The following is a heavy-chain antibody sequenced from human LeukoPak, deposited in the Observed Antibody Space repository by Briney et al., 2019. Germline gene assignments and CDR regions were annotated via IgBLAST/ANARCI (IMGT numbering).Heavy chain of an antibody. CDR3: ARVATYYYDSSGSNDAFDI. J-gene: IGHJ3*02. V-gene: IGHV1-69*05. CDR1: GGTFSSYA. CDR2: IIPIFGTA. Sequence: SVKVSCKASGGTFSSYAISWVRQAPGQGLEWMGGIIPIFGTANYAQKFQGRVTITTDESTSTAYMELSSLKSEDTAVYYCARVATYYYDSSGSNDAFDIWGQGTMVTVSS. D-gene: IGHD3-22*01.